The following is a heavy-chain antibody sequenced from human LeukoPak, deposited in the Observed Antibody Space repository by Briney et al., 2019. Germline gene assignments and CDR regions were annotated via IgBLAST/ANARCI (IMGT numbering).Heavy chain of an antibody. CDR1: GFTFSINY. J-gene: IGHJ5*02. Sequence: PGGSLRLSCAASGFTFSINYMAWVRQAPGKGLEWVSSISSSSDYIYYADSMKGRFTISRDNAKRSLFLQMNSLRADDTAVYYCARGATTTRFGRFDPWGQGTLVTVSS. CDR2: ISSSSDYI. CDR3: ARGATTTRFGRFDP. V-gene: IGHV3-21*01. D-gene: IGHD3-9*01.